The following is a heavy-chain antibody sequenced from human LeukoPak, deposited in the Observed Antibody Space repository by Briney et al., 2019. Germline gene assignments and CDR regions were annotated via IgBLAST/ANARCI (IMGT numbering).Heavy chain of an antibody. D-gene: IGHD3-3*01. CDR1: GFTFSSYW. J-gene: IGHJ6*02. V-gene: IGHV3-30*03. CDR2: ISYDGSNK. CDR3: ARGITYYDFWSGYYRGMDV. Sequence: GGSLRLSCAASGFTFSSYWMSWVRQAPGKGLEWVAVISYDGSNKYYADSVKGRFTISRDNSKNTLYLQMNSLRAEDTAVYYCARGITYYDFWSGYYRGMDVWGQGTTVTVSS.